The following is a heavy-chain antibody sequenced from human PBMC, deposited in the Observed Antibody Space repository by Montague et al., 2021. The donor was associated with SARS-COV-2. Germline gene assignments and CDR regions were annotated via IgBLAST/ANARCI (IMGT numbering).Heavy chain of an antibody. Sequence: SETLSLTCSVSGDSISNHYWSWIRQPPGKGLEWIGYISDRGSTNYNPSLKSRVTISVDTSKNQFSLKLSSVTAADTAVYYCARGSGCSGGSCYSEWDPYYYYGMDVWGQGTTVTASS. CDR2: ISDRGST. D-gene: IGHD2-15*01. J-gene: IGHJ6*02. CDR1: GDSISNHY. V-gene: IGHV4-59*11. CDR3: ARGSGCSGGSCYSEWDPYYYYGMDV.